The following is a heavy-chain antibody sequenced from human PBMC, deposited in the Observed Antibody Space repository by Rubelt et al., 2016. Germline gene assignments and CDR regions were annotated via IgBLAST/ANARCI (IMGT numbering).Heavy chain of an antibody. CDR3: AKPHWYYEHRCYCGCVDY. J-gene: IGHJ4*02. CDR2: IGPGGDIT. Sequence: EVQLVESGGGLGQPGGSLRLSCAASGFTFSSYTMAWVRQGPGKGLEWVSVIGPGGDITYYADSVTGRFTISRANSRNTVYLQMNSLRAEDTAVYYCAKPHWYYEHRCYCGCVDYWGQRTLVTVCS. CDR1: GFTFSSYT. V-gene: IGHV3-23*04. D-gene: IGHD3-22*01.